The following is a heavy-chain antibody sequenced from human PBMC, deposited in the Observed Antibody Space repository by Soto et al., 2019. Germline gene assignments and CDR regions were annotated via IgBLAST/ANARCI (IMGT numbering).Heavy chain of an antibody. Sequence: PSETLSLPCTVSGGSLSSISYYWGWIRQPPGKGLEWSGSIYYSGSTYYNPSLKSRVTRSVDTSKNQFSRKLSSVTAADTAVYYCASHGSHLTGPSRSNVYYYYGMDVWGQGTTVTVSS. CDR2: IYYSGST. J-gene: IGHJ6*02. V-gene: IGHV4-39*01. CDR3: ASHGSHLTGPSRSNVYYYYGMDV. CDR1: GGSLSSISYY. D-gene: IGHD7-27*01.